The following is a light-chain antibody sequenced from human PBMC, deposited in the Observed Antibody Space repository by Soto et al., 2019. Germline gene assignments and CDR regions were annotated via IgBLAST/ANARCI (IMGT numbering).Light chain of an antibody. CDR1: SSDVGGYDY. J-gene: IGLJ1*01. Sequence: QSLLTHPASLSGSPGQSITISCTGTSSDVGGYDYVSWYQQHPGTAPRPIIFEVTNRPSGVSNRFSGSKSGNTASLTISGLQAEDEADYYCTSYTSSSTQVFGTGTKVPS. CDR2: EVT. CDR3: TSYTSSSTQV. V-gene: IGLV2-14*01.